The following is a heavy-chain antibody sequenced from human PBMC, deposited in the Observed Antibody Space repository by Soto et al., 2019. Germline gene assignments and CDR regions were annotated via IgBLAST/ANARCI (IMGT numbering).Heavy chain of an antibody. Sequence: AETLSLTCTFSGGSSANYYWSWIRQPPGQTLEYIGYMYYSGNTDYNPSPKSRVTISGDASKHQFSLKLRSVTAAETAVYYCARQGYCSGGSCYSDFYYGMYVWGQGTRVTVSS. J-gene: IGHJ6*02. CDR1: GGSSANYY. CDR2: MYYSGNT. D-gene: IGHD2-15*01. CDR3: ARQGYCSGGSCYSDFYYGMYV. V-gene: IGHV4-59*01.